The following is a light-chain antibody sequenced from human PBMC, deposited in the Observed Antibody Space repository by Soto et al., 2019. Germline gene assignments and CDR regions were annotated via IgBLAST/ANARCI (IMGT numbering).Light chain of an antibody. J-gene: IGKJ5*01. CDR3: QQLDDYPIT. Sequence: DIHLTQSPSFLSASVGDRVTITCRASQGISTYLAWYQQKPGQVPKLLIYGTSTLQSGVPSRFRGNRSGADFNLTVTYVQPEDFATYYCQQLDDYPITFGQGTRLEI. CDR2: GTS. V-gene: IGKV1-9*01. CDR1: QGISTY.